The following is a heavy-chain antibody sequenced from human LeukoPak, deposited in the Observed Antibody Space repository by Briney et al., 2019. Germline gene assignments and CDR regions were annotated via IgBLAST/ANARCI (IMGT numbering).Heavy chain of an antibody. CDR2: INPSGGST. CDR1: GYTFTKYY. V-gene: IGHV1-46*01. D-gene: IGHD4-11*01. CDR3: ARERLADDAFDI. J-gene: IGHJ3*02. Sequence: ASVKVSCKASGYTFTKYYMHWVRQAPGQGLEWMGIINPSGGSTSYAQKFQGRVTMTRDMSTSTVYMELSSLRSEDTAVYYCARERLADDAFDIWGQGTMVTVSS.